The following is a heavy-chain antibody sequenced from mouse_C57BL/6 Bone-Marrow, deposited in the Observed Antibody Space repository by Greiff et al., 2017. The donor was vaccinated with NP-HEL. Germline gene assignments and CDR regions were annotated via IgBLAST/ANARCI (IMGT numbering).Heavy chain of an antibody. CDR1: GYTFTSYW. CDR2: IHPNSGST. J-gene: IGHJ1*03. V-gene: IGHV1-64*01. D-gene: IGHD1-1*01. CDR3: AGGSSLWYFDV. Sequence: QVQLQQPGAELVKPGASVKLSCKASGYTFTSYWMHWVKQRPGQGLEWIGMIHPNSGSTNYNEKFKSKATLTVDKSYSTAYMQLSSLTSEDSAVYYCAGGSSLWYFDVWGTGTTVTVSS.